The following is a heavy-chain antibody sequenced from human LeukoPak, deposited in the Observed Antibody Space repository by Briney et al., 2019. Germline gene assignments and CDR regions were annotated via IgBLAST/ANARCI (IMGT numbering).Heavy chain of an antibody. CDR3: ERDLLWFGVYIDY. CDR2: IYHSGST. J-gene: IGHJ4*02. CDR1: GYSMSSGYY. V-gene: IGHV4-38-2*02. Sequence: SETLSLTCAVSGYSMSSGYYWGWVRQPPGKGLEWIGSIYHSGSTYYNPSLKSRVTISVDTSKNQFSLKLSSVTAADTAVYYCERDLLWFGVYIDYWGQGTLVTVSS. D-gene: IGHD3-10*01.